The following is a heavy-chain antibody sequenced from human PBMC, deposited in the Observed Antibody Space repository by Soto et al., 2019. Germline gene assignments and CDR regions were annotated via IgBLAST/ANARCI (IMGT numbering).Heavy chain of an antibody. CDR2: IYYSGST. J-gene: IGHJ6*02. CDR3: ASGGGCSSKRCLEYDAMDV. V-gene: IGHV4-39*01. CDR1: GGSISSSSYY. D-gene: IGHD2-2*01. Sequence: SETLSLTCTVSGGSISSSSYYWGWIRQPPGKGLEWIGSIYYSGSTYYNPSLKSRVTISVDTSKNQFSLKLSSVTAADTAVYYCASGGGCSSKRCLEYDAMDVWDRGNTVTVSS.